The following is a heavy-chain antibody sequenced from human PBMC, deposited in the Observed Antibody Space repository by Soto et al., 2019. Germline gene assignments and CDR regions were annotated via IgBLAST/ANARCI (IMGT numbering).Heavy chain of an antibody. J-gene: IGHJ6*02. Sequence: GESLKISCKGSGYSFTSYWIGWVRQMPGKGLEWMGIIYPGDSDTRYSPSFQGQVTISADKSISTAYLQWSSLKASDTAMYYCARLIRRRLAAAGTPYYGMDVWGQGTTVTVSS. D-gene: IGHD6-13*01. CDR2: IYPGDSDT. CDR3: ARLIRRRLAAAGTPYYGMDV. V-gene: IGHV5-51*01. CDR1: GYSFTSYW.